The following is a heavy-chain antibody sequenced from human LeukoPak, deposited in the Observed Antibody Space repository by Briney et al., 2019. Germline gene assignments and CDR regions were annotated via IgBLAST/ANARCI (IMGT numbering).Heavy chain of an antibody. V-gene: IGHV3-48*01. CDR1: GFTFSSYS. Sequence: GSLRLSCAASGFTFSSYSMNWVRQAPGKGLEWVSYISSSSSTIYYADSVKGRFTISRDNAKNSLYLQMNSLRAEDTAVYYCARDRGIAVAATLVDYWGQGTLVTVSS. J-gene: IGHJ4*02. D-gene: IGHD6-19*01. CDR3: ARDRGIAVAATLVDY. CDR2: ISSSSSTI.